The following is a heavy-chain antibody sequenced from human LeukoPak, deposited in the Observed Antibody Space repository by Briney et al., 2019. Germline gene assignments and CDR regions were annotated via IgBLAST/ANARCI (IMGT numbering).Heavy chain of an antibody. CDR1: GFTFSSYS. CDR2: MDSSGSSV. J-gene: IGHJ4*02. V-gene: IGHV3-48*01. D-gene: IGHD2-15*01. CDR3: ARDASRYCSGGNCYSGLLGYFDY. Sequence: GGSLRLSCAASGFTFSSYSMNWIRQAPGKGLEWVSYMDSSGSSVHYADSVKGRFTISRDNAKNSLYLQMSSLRAEDTAVYYCARDASRYCSGGNCYSGLLGYFDYWGQGTLVTVSS.